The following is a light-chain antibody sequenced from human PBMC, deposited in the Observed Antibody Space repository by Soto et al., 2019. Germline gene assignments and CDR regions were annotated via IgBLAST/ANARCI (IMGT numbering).Light chain of an antibody. CDR2: AAS. V-gene: IGKV1-8*01. J-gene: IGKJ1*01. Sequence: ALRQNKSQSSFSASTGDRVSITCRASQGISSYLAWYQQIPGKAPKLLIYAASTWQSGVPSRFSGSVSVTTFTLTISCLQSEDCARYDSQQHYLDPPGTFGQGTKV. CDR1: QGISSY. CDR3: QQHYLDPPGT.